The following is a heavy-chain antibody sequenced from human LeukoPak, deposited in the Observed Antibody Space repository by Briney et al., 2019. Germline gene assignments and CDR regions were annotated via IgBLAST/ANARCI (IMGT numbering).Heavy chain of an antibody. V-gene: IGHV5-10-1*01. Sequence: GESLKISCKGSGYSFTSYWISWVRQMLGKGLEWMGRIDPSDSYANYSPSFQGHVTISADKSISTAYLQWSSLKASDTAMYYCARGVVVPANNWFDPWGQGTLVTVSS. D-gene: IGHD2-2*01. CDR2: IDPSDSYA. CDR3: ARGVVVPANNWFDP. J-gene: IGHJ5*02. CDR1: GYSFTSYW.